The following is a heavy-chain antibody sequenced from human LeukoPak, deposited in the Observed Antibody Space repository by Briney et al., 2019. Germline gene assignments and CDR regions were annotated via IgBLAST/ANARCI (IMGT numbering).Heavy chain of an antibody. D-gene: IGHD3-22*01. J-gene: IGHJ3*02. CDR3: AVSSGYYYTVGAFDI. V-gene: IGHV4-39*07. CDR1: GGSISSGSYY. CDR2: IYYSGST. Sequence: PSQTLSLTCTVSGGSISSGSYYWGWIRQPPGKGLEWIGSIYYSGSTYYNPSLKSRVTISVDTSKNQFSLKLSSVTAADTAVYYCAVSSGYYYTVGAFDIWGQGTMVTVSS.